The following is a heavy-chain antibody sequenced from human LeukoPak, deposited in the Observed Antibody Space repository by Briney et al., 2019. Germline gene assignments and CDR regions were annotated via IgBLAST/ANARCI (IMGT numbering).Heavy chain of an antibody. V-gene: IGHV3-7*01. CDR2: IKQDGSEK. Sequence: PGGSLRLSCAASGFTFNNYWMSWVRQAPGKGLEWVANIKQDGSEKPYVDSVKGRFTISRDNAKNSLYLQMNSLRAEDTAVYYCAREDYDDLTGLSGDAFDFWGQGTMVTVSS. J-gene: IGHJ3*01. CDR3: AREDYDDLTGLSGDAFDF. D-gene: IGHD3-9*01. CDR1: GFTFNNYW.